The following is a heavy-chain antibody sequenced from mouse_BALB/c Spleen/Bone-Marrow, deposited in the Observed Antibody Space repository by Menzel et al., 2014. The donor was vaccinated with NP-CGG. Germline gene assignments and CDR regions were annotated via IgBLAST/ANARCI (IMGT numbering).Heavy chain of an antibody. Sequence: VQLQESGAELVRPGSSVKISRKASGYAFSNYWMNWVKQRPGQGLEWIGQIFPGDGDTNYNGKFKGKATLTADKSSSTAYMQLNSLTSEDSAVYFCARSNYGYDVYFDYWGLGTTLTVSS. V-gene: IGHV1-80*01. CDR2: IFPGDGDT. J-gene: IGHJ2*01. D-gene: IGHD2-2*01. CDR1: GYAFSNYW. CDR3: ARSNYGYDVYFDY.